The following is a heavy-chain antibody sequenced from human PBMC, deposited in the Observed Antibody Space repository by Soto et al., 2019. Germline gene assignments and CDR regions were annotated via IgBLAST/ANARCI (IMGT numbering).Heavy chain of an antibody. CDR2: ISYNGNNK. Sequence: QVPLVESGGGVFQPGRSLRLSCAASGFSISTYALHWVRQAPGKGPEWVAIISYNGNNKHYADSVKGRFTISRDNSKNTVDLQMNSLRVEDTAMYYCARRSFPYSGSPLEPWSDALDIWGQGTMVTVSS. CDR1: GFSISTYA. CDR3: ARRSFPYSGSPLEPWSDALDI. V-gene: IGHV3-30*04. D-gene: IGHD1-26*01. J-gene: IGHJ3*02.